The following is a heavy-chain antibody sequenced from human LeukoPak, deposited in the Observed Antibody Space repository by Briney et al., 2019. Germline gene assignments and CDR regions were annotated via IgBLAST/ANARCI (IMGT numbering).Heavy chain of an antibody. CDR3: ATTYDSSGCD. CDR1: GFTFSSFW. J-gene: IGHJ4*02. Sequence: PGGSLRLSCAASGFTFSSFWAAWVRQAPGKGLEWVANIKQDGSEKYYGDSVKGRFTISRDNAKNSLYLQMNSLRAEDTAVYYCATTYDSSGCDWGQGTLVTVSS. CDR2: IKQDGSEK. V-gene: IGHV3-7*01. D-gene: IGHD3-22*01.